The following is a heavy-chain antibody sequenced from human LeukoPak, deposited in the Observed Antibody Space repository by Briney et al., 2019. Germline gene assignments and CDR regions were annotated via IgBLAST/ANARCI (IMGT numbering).Heavy chain of an antibody. J-gene: IGHJ4*02. CDR2: FDPEDGET. V-gene: IGHV1-24*01. Sequence: ASVKVSCKVSGYTLTELSMHWVRQAPGKGLEWTGGFDPEDGETIYAQKFQGRVTMTEDTSTDTAYMELSSLRSEDTAVYYCATGGTKFYRQLDYWGQGTLVTVSS. CDR1: GYTLTELS. D-gene: IGHD1-7*01. CDR3: ATGGTKFYRQLDY.